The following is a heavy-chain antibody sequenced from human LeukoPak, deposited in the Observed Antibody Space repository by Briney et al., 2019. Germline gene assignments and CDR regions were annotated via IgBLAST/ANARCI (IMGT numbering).Heavy chain of an antibody. V-gene: IGHV3-74*01. CDR1: GFTFSSYW. J-gene: IGHJ4*02. D-gene: IGHD2-21*01. CDR3: AKDVDLAPDY. Sequence: RGSLRLSCAASGFTFSSYWMHWVRQAPGKGLMWVSRINSDGSRTTCADSVKGRFTISRDNLKNTLYLQMISLRAEDMAVYYCAKDVDLAPDYWGQGTLVTVSS. CDR2: INSDGSRT.